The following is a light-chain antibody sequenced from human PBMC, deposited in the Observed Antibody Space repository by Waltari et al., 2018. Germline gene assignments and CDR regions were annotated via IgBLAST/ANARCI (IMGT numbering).Light chain of an antibody. V-gene: IGLV2-14*03. CDR1: SSDVGGYNY. Sequence: QSALTTPASVSGSPGQSLTISCTGTSSDVGGYNYVSWYQQHPGKAPKLMIYDVSNRPSGVSNRFSGSKSGNTASLTISGLQAEDEADYYCSSYTSSSTLVVFGGGTKLTVL. CDR3: SSYTSSSTLVV. J-gene: IGLJ2*01. CDR2: DVS.